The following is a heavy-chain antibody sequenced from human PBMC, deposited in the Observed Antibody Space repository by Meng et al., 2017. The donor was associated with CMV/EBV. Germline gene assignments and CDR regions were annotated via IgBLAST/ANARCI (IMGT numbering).Heavy chain of an antibody. J-gene: IGHJ4*02. CDR3: ARVYIAAAGVSDY. V-gene: IGHV3-21*01. Sequence: GGSLRHSCAASGFTFSSYSMNWVRQAPGKGLEWVSSISSSSSYIYYADSVKGRFTISRDNAKNSLYLQMNSLRAEDTAVYYCARVYIAAAGVSDYWGQGTLVTVSS. CDR1: GFTFSSYS. D-gene: IGHD6-13*01. CDR2: ISSSSSYI.